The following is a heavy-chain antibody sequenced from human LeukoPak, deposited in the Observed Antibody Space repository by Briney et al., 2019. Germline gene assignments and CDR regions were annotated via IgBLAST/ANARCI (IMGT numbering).Heavy chain of an antibody. J-gene: IGHJ4*02. CDR1: GLSISSSYSY. D-gene: IGHD3/OR15-3a*01. Sequence: SETLSLTCTVSGLSISSSYSYWGWIRQPPGMGLEWIGSIYYTGNTYYNASLKSQVSISIDTSKNQFSLKLTSVTAADTAVYYCARQTGSGLFILPGGQGTLVTVSS. CDR3: ARQTGSGLFILP. V-gene: IGHV4-39*01. CDR2: IYYTGNT.